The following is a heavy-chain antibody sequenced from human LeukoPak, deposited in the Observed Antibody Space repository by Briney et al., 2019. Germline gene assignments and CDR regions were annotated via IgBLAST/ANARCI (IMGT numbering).Heavy chain of an antibody. V-gene: IGHV3-30*18. CDR3: AKNRGSGSYLMDV. Sequence: GGSLRLSCAASGFIFSSYDMHWVRQAPGKGLEWVALISYDGSKKYYADSVKGRFTISRDNSKNTLYLQMNSLRAEDTALYYCAKNRGSGSYLMDVWGQGTTVTVSS. CDR1: GFIFSSYD. CDR2: ISYDGSKK. D-gene: IGHD3-10*01. J-gene: IGHJ6*02.